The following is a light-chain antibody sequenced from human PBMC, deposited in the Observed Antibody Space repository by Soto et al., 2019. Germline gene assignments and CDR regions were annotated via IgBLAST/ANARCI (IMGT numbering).Light chain of an antibody. CDR3: QQYETIPT. J-gene: IGKJ5*01. CDR1: QNINNY. V-gene: IGKV1-33*01. CDR2: DAS. Sequence: DIHMTQSPSSLSASVGNRVTITCQASQNINNYLNWYQQKPGRAPKLLIYDASNLEAGVPSRFRGSGSGTDFTFTISSLKPEDIATYYCQQYETIPTFGQGTRLEIK.